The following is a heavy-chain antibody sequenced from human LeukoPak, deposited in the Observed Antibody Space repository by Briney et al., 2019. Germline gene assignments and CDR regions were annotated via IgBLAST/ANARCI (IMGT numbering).Heavy chain of an antibody. CDR2: IIPIFGTA. D-gene: IGHD2-15*01. CDR1: GGTFSSYA. Sequence: GASVKVSCKASGGTFSSYAISWGRQAPGQGLKWMGGIIPIFGTANYAQKFQGRVTITTGESTSTAYMELSSLRSEDTAVYYCASGYCSGGSCLSYMDVWGKGTTVTVSS. J-gene: IGHJ6*03. V-gene: IGHV1-69*05. CDR3: ASGYCSGGSCLSYMDV.